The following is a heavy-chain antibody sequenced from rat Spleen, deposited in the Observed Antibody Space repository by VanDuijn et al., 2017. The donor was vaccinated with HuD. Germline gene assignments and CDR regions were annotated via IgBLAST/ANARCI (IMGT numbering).Heavy chain of an antibody. CDR1: GFTFSDFA. J-gene: IGHJ2*01. CDR2: IIYDGSTT. CDR3: TTEPGYNSYFAY. V-gene: IGHV5-17*01. D-gene: IGHD1-4*01. Sequence: EVQLVESGGGLVQPGRSLKLSCAASGFTFSDFAMAWVRQAPKKGLEWVATIIYDGSTTFYRDSVKGRFTISRDNAKNTLYLQMDSLRSEDTATYYCTTEPGYNSYFAYWGQGVMVTVSS.